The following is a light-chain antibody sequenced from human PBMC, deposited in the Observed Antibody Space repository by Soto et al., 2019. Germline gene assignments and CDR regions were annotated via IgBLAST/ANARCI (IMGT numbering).Light chain of an antibody. Sequence: QSVLTQPPSASGTPGQRVTISCSGSRSNVGRNAVSWYQQVPGTAPKLLVFATTKRPSGVPDRFSGSASGASASLAISGLQSDDEADYYCATWDDTINGPVFGGGTKLTVL. V-gene: IGLV1-44*01. CDR1: RSNVGRNA. J-gene: IGLJ3*02. CDR3: ATWDDTINGPV. CDR2: ATT.